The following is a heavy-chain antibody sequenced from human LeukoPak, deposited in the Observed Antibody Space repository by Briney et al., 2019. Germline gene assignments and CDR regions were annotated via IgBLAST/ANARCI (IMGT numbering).Heavy chain of an antibody. CDR3: AXVLXVGSGGRYFDY. Sequence: PGGSLRLSCAASGFTFSSYAMSWVRQAPGKGLEWVSVISADSGTTHYADSVKGRFIISRDNSKNTLYLQVNSLRAEDTAVYYCAXVLXVGSGGRYFDYWGQGTLVTVSS. D-gene: IGHD3-3*01. J-gene: IGHJ4*02. CDR1: GFTFSSYA. V-gene: IGHV3-23*01. CDR2: ISADSGTT.